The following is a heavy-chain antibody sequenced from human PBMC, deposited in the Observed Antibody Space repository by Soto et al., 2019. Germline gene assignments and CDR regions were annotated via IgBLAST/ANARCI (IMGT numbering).Heavy chain of an antibody. J-gene: IGHJ5*02. CDR1: GGSVRSQDFY. Sequence: PSETLSLTCTVSGGSVRSQDFYWSWIRQPPGKSLEWIGYIYYTGSTHYNPSLRSRVSISIDMSKNQFSLKLNSVSAADTAVYYCAWWYMVRGPGNWLDPWGQGTLVTVSS. CDR2: IYYTGST. V-gene: IGHV4-30-4*01. CDR3: AWWYMVRGPGNWLDP. D-gene: IGHD3-10*01.